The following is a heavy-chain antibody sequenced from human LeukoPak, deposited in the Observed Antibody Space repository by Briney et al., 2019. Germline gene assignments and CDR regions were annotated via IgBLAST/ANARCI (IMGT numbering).Heavy chain of an antibody. CDR3: ARMARSYYFDY. CDR1: GCTFTSYD. V-gene: IGHV1-8*01. D-gene: IGHD5-24*01. J-gene: IGHJ4*02. Sequence: ASVKVSCKASGCTFTSYDINWVRQATGQGLEWMGWMNPNSGNTGYAQKFQGRVTMTRNTSISTAYMELSSLRSDDTAVYYCARMARSYYFDYWGQGTLVTVSS. CDR2: MNPNSGNT.